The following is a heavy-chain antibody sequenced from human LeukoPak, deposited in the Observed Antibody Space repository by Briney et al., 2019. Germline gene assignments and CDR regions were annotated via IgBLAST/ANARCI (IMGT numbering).Heavy chain of an antibody. Sequence: PGGSLRPSCAAFGFTVSSNHMSWVRQAPGKGLEWVSVIYSGGSTYYADSVKGRFTISRDNSKNTLYLQMNSLRAEDTAVYYCASHSSSWYGFDYWGQGTLVTVSS. V-gene: IGHV3-53*01. D-gene: IGHD6-13*01. CDR3: ASHSSSWYGFDY. CDR1: GFTVSSNH. CDR2: IYSGGST. J-gene: IGHJ4*02.